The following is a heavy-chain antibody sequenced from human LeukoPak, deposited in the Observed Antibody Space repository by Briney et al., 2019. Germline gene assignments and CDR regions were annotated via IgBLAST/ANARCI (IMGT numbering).Heavy chain of an antibody. CDR3: ARAPREWLPPDDAFDI. D-gene: IGHD5-12*01. J-gene: IGHJ3*02. Sequence: GASVKVSCKASGGTFSSYAISWVRQAPGQGLEWMGGIIPIFGTANYAQKFQGRVTITADESTSTAYMELSSLRSEDTAVYYCARAPREWLPPDDAFDIWGQGTMVTVS. V-gene: IGHV1-69*13. CDR2: IIPIFGTA. CDR1: GGTFSSYA.